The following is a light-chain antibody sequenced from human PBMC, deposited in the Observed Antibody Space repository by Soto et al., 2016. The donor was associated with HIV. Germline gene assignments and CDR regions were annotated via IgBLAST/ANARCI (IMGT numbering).Light chain of an antibody. CDR3: NSRDTRTDLGV. Sequence: SYELSQPPSVSVSPGQTARIICSGDALPKLYAYWYQQKSGQAPILVMYDKNSRPSGIPDRFSGSKSGNTASLIITGAQAEDEADYYCNSRDTRTDLGVFGGGTKLTV. J-gene: IGLJ3*02. CDR1: ALPKLY. CDR2: DKN. V-gene: IGLV3-10*01.